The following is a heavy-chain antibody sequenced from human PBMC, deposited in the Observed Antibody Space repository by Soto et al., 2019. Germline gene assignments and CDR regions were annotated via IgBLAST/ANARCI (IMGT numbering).Heavy chain of an antibody. CDR2: IYYSGST. V-gene: IGHV4-61*01. D-gene: IGHD6-6*01. J-gene: IGHJ5*02. CDR3: ARAVSEYSSFSLVWFDP. Sequence: SETLSLTCTVSGGSVSSGSYYWSWIRQPPGKGLEWIGYIYYSGSTNYNPSLKSRVTISVDTSKNQFSLKLSSVTAADTAVYYCARAVSEYSSFSLVWFDPWGQGTLVTVSS. CDR1: GGSVSSGSYY.